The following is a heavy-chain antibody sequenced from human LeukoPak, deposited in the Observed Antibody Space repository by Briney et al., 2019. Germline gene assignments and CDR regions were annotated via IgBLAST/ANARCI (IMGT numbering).Heavy chain of an antibody. CDR1: GGTFSIYA. D-gene: IGHD5-18*01. J-gene: IGHJ3*02. V-gene: IGHV1-69*01. CDR2: IIPIFGTA. CDR3: ARDKYSYGYNAFDI. Sequence: GASVKVSFTASGGTFSIYAISWVRQAPGQGREWMGGIIPIFGTANYAQKFQGRVTITADESTSTAYMELSSLRSEDTAVYYCARDKYSYGYNAFDIWGQGTMVTVSS.